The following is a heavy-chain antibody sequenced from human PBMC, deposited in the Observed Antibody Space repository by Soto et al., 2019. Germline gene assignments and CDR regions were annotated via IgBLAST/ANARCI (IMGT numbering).Heavy chain of an antibody. CDR2: ISGSVGST. J-gene: IGHJ5*02. CDR3: AKGERQIVRYNWFDA. Sequence: GGSLRLSCAASGFTFSSYAMSWVRQAPGKGLEWVSAISGSVGSTYYADSVKGRFTISRDNSKNTLYLQMNSLRAEDTAVYYCAKGERQIVRYNWFDAWGQGTLVAVSS. CDR1: GFTFSSYA. V-gene: IGHV3-23*01. D-gene: IGHD6-6*01.